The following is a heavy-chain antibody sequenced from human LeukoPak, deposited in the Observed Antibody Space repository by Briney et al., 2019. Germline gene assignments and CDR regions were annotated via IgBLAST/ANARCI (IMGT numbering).Heavy chain of an antibody. J-gene: IGHJ4*02. CDR1: GYTLTSYG. CDR3: ARDLGTMIVVGLWTY. V-gene: IGHV1-18*01. Sequence: GAVKDSRKGSGYTLTSYGNSWVRRAPGQGLEWMGWISSYNGNTNYAEKLQDRVTMTTDTSTSTAYMELRSLRSDETAVYYCARDLGTMIVVGLWTYWGQGTLVTVS. D-gene: IGHD3-22*01. CDR2: ISSYNGNT.